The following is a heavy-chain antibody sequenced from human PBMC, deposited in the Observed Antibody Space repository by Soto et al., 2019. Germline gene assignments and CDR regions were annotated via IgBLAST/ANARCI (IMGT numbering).Heavy chain of an antibody. CDR1: GFTFSSYA. Sequence: PGGSLRLSCAASGFTFSSYAMSWVRQAPGKGLEWVSAISGSGGSTYYADSVKGRFTISRDNSKNTLYLQMNSLRAEDTAVYYCAKAPGGSGWCLGGGYFDYWGQGTLVTVSS. V-gene: IGHV3-23*01. CDR3: AKAPGGSGWCLGGGYFDY. J-gene: IGHJ4*02. CDR2: ISGSGGST. D-gene: IGHD6-19*01.